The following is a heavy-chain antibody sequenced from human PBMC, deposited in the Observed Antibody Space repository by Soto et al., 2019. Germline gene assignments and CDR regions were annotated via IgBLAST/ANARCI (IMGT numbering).Heavy chain of an antibody. Sequence: QVQLVQSGAEVKKPGSSVKVSCKASGGTFSNSAISWVRPAPGQGLEWMGGIIPIFGTANYAQKFQGRVTSAADESTSIAYMELRSLRSEDTALYSCARGPGHIDIDYWGQGTLVTVSS. CDR1: GGTFSNSA. J-gene: IGHJ4*02. CDR3: ARGPGHIDIDY. V-gene: IGHV1-69*12. CDR2: IIPIFGTA.